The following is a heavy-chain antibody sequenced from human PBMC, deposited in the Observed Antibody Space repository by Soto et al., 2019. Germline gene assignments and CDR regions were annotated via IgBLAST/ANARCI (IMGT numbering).Heavy chain of an antibody. CDR3: ARPDEGGYSSNHHYYYALDV. J-gene: IGHJ6*02. CDR1: GYTFTSYY. CDR2: INPSGGST. D-gene: IGHD3-22*01. Sequence: GASVKVSCKASGYTFTSYYMHWVRQAPGQGLEWMGIINPSGGSTSYAQKLQGRVTITADESTSTAYMELSSLGSDDTAVYYCARPDEGGYSSNHHYYYALDVWGQGTTVTVSS. V-gene: IGHV1-46*01.